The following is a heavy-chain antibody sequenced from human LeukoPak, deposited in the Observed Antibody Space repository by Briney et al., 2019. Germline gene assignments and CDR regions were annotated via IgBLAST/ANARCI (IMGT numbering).Heavy chain of an antibody. CDR1: GYTFTDYY. Sequence: AASVKVSCMASGYTFTDYYMHWVRQAPGQGLEWLGWINPNNGGTNYAQKFQGRVTMTRDTSISTAYMELSSLRSDDTAVYYCARDRGGGSGTYYILYWGLGSLVTVSS. CDR2: INPNNGGT. CDR3: ARDRGGGSGTYYILY. J-gene: IGHJ4*02. V-gene: IGHV1-2*02. D-gene: IGHD3-10*01.